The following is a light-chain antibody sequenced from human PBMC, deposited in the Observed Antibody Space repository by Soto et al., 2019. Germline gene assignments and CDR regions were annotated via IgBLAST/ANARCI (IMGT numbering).Light chain of an antibody. CDR3: QQYSNSST. CDR1: QGISRW. J-gene: IGKJ1*01. CDR2: EAS. Sequence: GDRVTITCRASQGISRWLAWDQEKPGKAPKLLIYEASIVENGVPSRLSGRGSGSEFTLTISSLQPDDFATYYCQQYSNSSTFGRGTKVDNK. V-gene: IGKV1-5*03.